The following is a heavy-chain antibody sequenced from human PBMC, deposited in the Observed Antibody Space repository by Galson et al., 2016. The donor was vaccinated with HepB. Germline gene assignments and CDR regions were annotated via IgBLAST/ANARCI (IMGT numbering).Heavy chain of an antibody. V-gene: IGHV3-23*01. CDR2: ISGSGGST. CDR3: AKGYGLFDY. J-gene: IGHJ4*02. CDR1: GFTFSSHA. D-gene: IGHD1-14*01. Sequence: SLRLPCAASGFTFSSHAMSWVRQAPGKGLEWVSGISGSGGSTYYADSVKGRFTISRDHSQNTLYVQMTSLRAEDTAVYYCAKGYGLFDYWGQGTLVTVSS.